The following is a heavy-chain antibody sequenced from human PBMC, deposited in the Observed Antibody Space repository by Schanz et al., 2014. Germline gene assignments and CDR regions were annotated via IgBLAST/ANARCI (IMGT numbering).Heavy chain of an antibody. V-gene: IGHV1-18*01. Sequence: QVQLVQSGAEVKKPGASVKVSCKASGYTFTSYGISWVRQAPGQGLEWMGWISADNGNTNYAQRLQGRVTMTTDTSTSTAYMELSRLRSEDTAVYYCARGARQYSGSYSPSDYWGQGTLVTVSS. D-gene: IGHD1-26*01. CDR2: ISADNGNT. CDR3: ARGARQYSGSYSPSDY. CDR1: GYTFTSYG. J-gene: IGHJ4*02.